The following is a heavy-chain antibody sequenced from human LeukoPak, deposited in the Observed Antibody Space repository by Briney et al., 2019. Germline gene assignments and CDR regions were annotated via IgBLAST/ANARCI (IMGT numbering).Heavy chain of an antibody. D-gene: IGHD5/OR15-5a*01. V-gene: IGHV3-11*01. CDR2: ISISATVM. CDR3: VREASSLRPFFYIDV. J-gene: IGHJ6*03. Sequence: PGGSLRLSCAASGFTFNDYYMSWIRQAPGKGLEWVAYISISATVMKYADSVTGRFTISRDNAKNSVYLQMDGLRAEDTAVYYCVREASSLRPFFYIDVWGEGTTVTVSS. CDR1: GFTFNDYY.